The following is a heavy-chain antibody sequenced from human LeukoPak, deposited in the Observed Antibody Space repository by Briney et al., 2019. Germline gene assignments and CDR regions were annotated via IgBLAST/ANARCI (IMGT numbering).Heavy chain of an antibody. Sequence: ASVKVSCKASGYTFTGYYMHWVRQAPGQGLEWMGRINPNSGGTNYAQKFQGRVTMTRDTSISTAYMELSRLRSDDTAVYYCARSEWQWLVLDAFDISGQGTMVTVSS. V-gene: IGHV1-2*06. CDR3: ARSEWQWLVLDAFDI. J-gene: IGHJ3*02. CDR1: GYTFTGYY. D-gene: IGHD6-19*01. CDR2: INPNSGGT.